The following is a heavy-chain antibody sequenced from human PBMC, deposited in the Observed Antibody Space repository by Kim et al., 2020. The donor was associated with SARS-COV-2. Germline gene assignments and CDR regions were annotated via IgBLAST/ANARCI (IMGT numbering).Heavy chain of an antibody. CDR1: GFTFSSYW. CDR3: ATHYDSSGSDILEYFQH. V-gene: IGHV3-7*03. D-gene: IGHD3-22*01. Sequence: GGSLRLSCAASGFTFSSYWMSWVRQAPGKGLEWVANIKQDGSEKYYVDSVKGRFTISRDNAKNSLYLQMNSLRAEDTAVYYCATHYDSSGSDILEYFQHWGQGTLVTVSS. CDR2: IKQDGSEK. J-gene: IGHJ1*01.